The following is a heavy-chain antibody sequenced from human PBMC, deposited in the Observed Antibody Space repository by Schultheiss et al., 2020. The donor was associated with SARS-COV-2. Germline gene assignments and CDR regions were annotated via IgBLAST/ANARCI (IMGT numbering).Heavy chain of an antibody. D-gene: IGHD6-13*01. V-gene: IGHV3-74*01. J-gene: IGHJ3*02. Sequence: GGSLRLSCAASGFTFSSYGMHWVRQAPGKGLMWVARIKSDGSITTYADSVKGRFTISRDNAKNTLYLQMNSLRAEDTAVYYCTRAPRGQQLVQDAFDIWGQGTMVTVSS. CDR1: GFTFSSYG. CDR3: TRAPRGQQLVQDAFDI. CDR2: IKSDGSIT.